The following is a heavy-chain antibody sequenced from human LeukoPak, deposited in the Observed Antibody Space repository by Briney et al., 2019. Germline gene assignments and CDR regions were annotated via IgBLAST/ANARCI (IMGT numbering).Heavy chain of an antibody. J-gene: IGHJ6*02. CDR3: ATDIAGITMVQGGYYYGMDV. CDR1: GGTFSSYA. CDR2: IIPILGIA. D-gene: IGHD3-10*01. V-gene: IGHV1-69*04. Sequence: GASVKVSCKASGGTFSSYAISWVRQAPGQGLEWMGRIIPILGIANYAQKFQGRVTITADKSTSTAYMELSSLRSEDTAVYYCATDIAGITMVQGGYYYGMDVWGQGTTVTVSS.